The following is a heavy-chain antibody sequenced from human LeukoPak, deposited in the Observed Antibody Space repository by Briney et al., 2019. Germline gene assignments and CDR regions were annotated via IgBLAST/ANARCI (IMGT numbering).Heavy chain of an antibody. CDR2: ISGSGGST. V-gene: IGHV3-23*01. D-gene: IGHD4-17*01. CDR3: AKDLYTVTTTWDFDY. Sequence: PGGSLRLSCAASGFTFSSYAMSWVRQAPGKGLEWVSAISGSGGSTYYADSVKGRFTISRDDSKNTLYLQMNSLRAEDTAVYYCAKDLYTVTTTWDFDYWGQGTLVTVSS. CDR1: GFTFSSYA. J-gene: IGHJ4*02.